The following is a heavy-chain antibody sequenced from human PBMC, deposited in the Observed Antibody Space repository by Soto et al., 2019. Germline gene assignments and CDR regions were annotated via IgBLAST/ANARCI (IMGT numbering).Heavy chain of an antibody. J-gene: IGHJ3*02. CDR2: INAGNGNT. CDR3: ARELLGPRGHHGDAFDI. D-gene: IGHD5-12*01. V-gene: IGHV1-3*01. CDR1: GYTFTSYA. Sequence: ASVKVSCKASGYTFTSYAMHWVRQAPGQRLEWMGWINAGNGNTKYSQKFQGRVTITRDTSASTAYMELSSLRSEDTAVYYCARELLGPRGHHGDAFDIWGQGTMVTVSS.